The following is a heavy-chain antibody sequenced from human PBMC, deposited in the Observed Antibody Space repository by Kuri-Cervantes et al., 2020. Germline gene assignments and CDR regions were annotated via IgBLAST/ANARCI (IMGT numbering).Heavy chain of an antibody. V-gene: IGHV3-7*01. D-gene: IGHD2-15*01. CDR2: IKQDGGQK. J-gene: IGHJ4*02. CDR3: ARDALCNRHCYNDY. CDR1: GFTFSRYW. Sequence: LSLTCAASGFTFSRYWMSWVRQAPGKGLEWVTSIKQDGGQKHYVDSVKGRFTISRDNAKNSLYLQMNSLRAEDTAVYYCARDALCNRHCYNDYWGQGTLVTVSS.